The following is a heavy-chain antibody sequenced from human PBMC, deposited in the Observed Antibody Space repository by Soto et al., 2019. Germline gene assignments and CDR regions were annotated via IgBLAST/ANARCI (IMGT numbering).Heavy chain of an antibody. J-gene: IGHJ6*02. D-gene: IGHD3-16*01. CDR1: GLKPSGYE. CDR3: ARGSLIFNG. CDR2: ISRSGHTM. Sequence: GEALRLSKTASGLKPSGYEKIVGRLPPGKGLEWLSYISRSGHTMFYADSVRGGFTISRDNAKNSVHLQLSSLSAEDTALYCRARGSLIFNGWG. V-gene: IGHV3-48*03.